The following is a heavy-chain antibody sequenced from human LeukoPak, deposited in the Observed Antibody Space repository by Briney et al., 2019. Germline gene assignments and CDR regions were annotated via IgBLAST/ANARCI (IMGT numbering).Heavy chain of an antibody. Sequence: PSETLSLTCTVSGYSISSGYYWGWIRQPPGKGLEWIGSIYHSGSTYYNPSLKSRVTISVDTSKNQFSLKLSSVTAADTAVYYCARDTAMAPYYFDHWGQGTLVTVSS. V-gene: IGHV4-38-2*02. CDR2: IYHSGST. CDR3: ARDTAMAPYYFDH. J-gene: IGHJ4*02. D-gene: IGHD5-18*01. CDR1: GYSISSGYY.